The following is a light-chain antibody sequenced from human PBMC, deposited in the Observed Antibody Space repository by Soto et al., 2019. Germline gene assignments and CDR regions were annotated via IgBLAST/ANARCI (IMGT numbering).Light chain of an antibody. V-gene: IGKV3-15*01. CDR2: SAS. Sequence: EVVMTQSPATLSVSPGGRATLSRRAHRIISDTLAWYQQKPGQAPRLLIYSASRGATGFPARFSGSGSGTDFTLTISSLQSEDFAVYYCQQYNNWPWTFGQGTKVDI. CDR1: RIISDT. J-gene: IGKJ1*01. CDR3: QQYNNWPWT.